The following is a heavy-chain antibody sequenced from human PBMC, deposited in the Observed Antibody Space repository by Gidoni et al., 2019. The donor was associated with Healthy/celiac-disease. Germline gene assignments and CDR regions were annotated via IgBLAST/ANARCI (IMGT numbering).Heavy chain of an antibody. V-gene: IGHV3-73*02. CDR1: GFTFIASA. J-gene: IGHJ3*02. CDR3: TSPYYYDSSGYNDDDAFDI. D-gene: IGHD3-22*01. CDR2: IRSKANSYAT. Sequence: EVQMVESGGGWVQPGGSLKISCADSGFTFIASAIHWVRQASGKGLEWVGRIRSKANSYATAYAASVKGRFTISRDDSKNTAYLQMNSLKTEDTAVYYCTSPYYYDSSGYNDDDAFDIWGQGTMVTVSS.